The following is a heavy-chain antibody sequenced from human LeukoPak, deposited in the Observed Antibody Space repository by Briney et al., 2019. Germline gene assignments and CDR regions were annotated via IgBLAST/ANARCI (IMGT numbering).Heavy chain of an antibody. Sequence: GGSLRLSCAASGFTFSSYGMHWVRQAPGKGLEWVAVISYDGSNKYYADSVKGRFTISRDNSKNTLYLQMNSLRAEDTAVYYCAKGYYDILTGYALDFDYWGQGTLVTVSS. J-gene: IGHJ4*02. CDR3: AKGYYDILTGYALDFDY. CDR2: ISYDGSNK. CDR1: GFTFSSYG. V-gene: IGHV3-30*18. D-gene: IGHD3-9*01.